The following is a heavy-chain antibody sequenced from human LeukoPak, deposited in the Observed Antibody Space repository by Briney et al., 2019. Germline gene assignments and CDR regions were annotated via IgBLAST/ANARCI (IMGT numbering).Heavy chain of an antibody. J-gene: IGHJ4*02. CDR1: GCTFSTDA. D-gene: IGHD6-19*01. CDR3: GRDSTGWSKNY. Sequence: GGSLRLSCAASGCTFSTDAMTWVRQAPGKGLQWVSAISGSGDSTYYEDSVKGRFTISRDNSKNMMYLQMNSLRAEDTAVYYCGRDSTGWSKNYWGQGTLVTVSS. CDR2: ISGSGDST. V-gene: IGHV3-23*01.